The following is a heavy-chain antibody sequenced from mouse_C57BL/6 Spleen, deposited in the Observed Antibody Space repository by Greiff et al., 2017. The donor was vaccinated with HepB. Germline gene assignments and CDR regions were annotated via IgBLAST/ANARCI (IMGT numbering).Heavy chain of an antibody. CDR2: IDPETGGT. CDR1: GYTFTDYE. CDR3: TRDYSNTGWFAY. Sequence: VQLVESGAELVRPGASVTLSCKASGYTFTDYEMHWVKQTPVHGLEWIGAIDPETGGTAYNQKFKGKAILTADKSSSTAYMELRSLTSEDSAVYYCTRDYSNTGWFAYWGQGTLVTVSA. J-gene: IGHJ3*01. V-gene: IGHV1-15*01. D-gene: IGHD2-5*01.